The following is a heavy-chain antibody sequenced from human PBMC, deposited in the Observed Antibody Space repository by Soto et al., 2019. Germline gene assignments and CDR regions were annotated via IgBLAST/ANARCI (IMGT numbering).Heavy chain of an antibody. CDR3: ARGFLEWFPNWFDP. J-gene: IGHJ5*02. CDR2: IIPIFGTA. D-gene: IGHD3-3*01. Sequence: GASVKVSCKASGGTFSSYAISWVQQAPGQGLEWMGGIIPIFGTANYAQKFQGRVTITADESTSTAYMELSSLRSEDTAVYYCARGFLEWFPNWFDPWGQGTLVTVSS. V-gene: IGHV1-69*13. CDR1: GGTFSSYA.